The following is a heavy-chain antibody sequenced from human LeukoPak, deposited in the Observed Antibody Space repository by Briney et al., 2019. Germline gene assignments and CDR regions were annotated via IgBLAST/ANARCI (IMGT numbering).Heavy chain of an antibody. CDR1: GFTLSSYW. Sequence: GGSLRLSCAASGFTLSSYWMSWVRQAPGKGLEWVAHIKKDGSEKYYVDSLKGRFTISRDNAKNSLYLQMSSLRAEDTAVYYCARGLGCVSRRVYGMDVWGRGTTVTVSS. CDR3: ARGLGCVSRRVYGMDV. J-gene: IGHJ6*02. CDR2: IKKDGSEK. D-gene: IGHD3-16*01. V-gene: IGHV3-7*03.